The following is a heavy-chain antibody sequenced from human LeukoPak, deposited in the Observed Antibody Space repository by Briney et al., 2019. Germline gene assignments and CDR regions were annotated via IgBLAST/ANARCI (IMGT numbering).Heavy chain of an antibody. Sequence: GGSLTPSCAALLFTSISYWMRWSRQAPGKGLEWVANIKEDGGVTYYVDSVKGRFTISRDNAKNSLYLQMNSLRADDTAVYYCGREVQGGAPILYYWGQGTLVTVSS. CDR2: IKEDGGVT. D-gene: IGHD1-26*01. CDR3: GREVQGGAPILYY. J-gene: IGHJ4*02. V-gene: IGHV3-7*04. CDR1: LFTSISYW.